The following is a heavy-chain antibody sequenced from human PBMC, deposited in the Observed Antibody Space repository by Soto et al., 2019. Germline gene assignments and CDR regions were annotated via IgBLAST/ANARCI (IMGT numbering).Heavy chain of an antibody. J-gene: IGHJ6*02. D-gene: IGHD6-19*01. CDR3: ARDIRGSGWYTNYYYYGMDV. CDR2: ISAYNGNT. CDR1: GYTFTSYG. V-gene: IGHV1-18*01. Sequence: GASVKVSCKASGYTFTSYGISWVRQAPGQGLEWMGWISAYNGNTNYAQKLQGRVTMTTDTSTSTAYMELRSLRSDDTAVYYCARDIRGSGWYTNYYYYGMDVWGQGTTVTVSS.